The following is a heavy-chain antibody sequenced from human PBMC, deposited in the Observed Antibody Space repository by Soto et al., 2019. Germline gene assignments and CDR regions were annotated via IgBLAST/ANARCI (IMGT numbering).Heavy chain of an antibody. CDR2: ISYDGSNK. CDR3: ATGGPIVGPAGFGDY. CDR1: GFTFSSYG. D-gene: IGHD2-2*01. Sequence: QVQLVESGGGVVQPGRSLRLSCAASGFTFSSYGMHWVRQAPGKGLEWVAVISYDGSNKYYADYVKSRFHTSRDNSKNTRYLQMNSLRDEDTAVYYCATGGPIVGPAGFGDYWGQGTLVTVSS. V-gene: IGHV3-30*03. J-gene: IGHJ4*02.